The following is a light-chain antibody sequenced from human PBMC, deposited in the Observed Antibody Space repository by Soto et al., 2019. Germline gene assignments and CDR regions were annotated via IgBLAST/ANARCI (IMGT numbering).Light chain of an antibody. J-gene: IGKJ4*01. CDR3: QQYNNWSPRLP. CDR2: GAS. CDR1: QSISSN. Sequence: EIVMTQSPATLSVSPGERATLSCRASQSISSNLAWYQQKPGQAPRLLIFGASTRATGIPARFSGSGSGTEFTLTISSLQSEDFAVYYCQQYNNWSPRLPFGGGTKVEIK. V-gene: IGKV3-15*01.